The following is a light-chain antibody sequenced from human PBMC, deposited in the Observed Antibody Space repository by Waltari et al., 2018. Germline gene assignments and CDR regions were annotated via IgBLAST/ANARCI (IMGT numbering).Light chain of an antibody. Sequence: QSALTQPASVSGSPGQSITISCTGTSSDVGGYNYVSWYKQHPGKAPKLMLYDFSKWPSRVSNRFSSSKSGNAASLTISGLQAEDEADYYCSSYTSSSNWVFGGGTKLTVL. CDR3: SSYTSSSNWV. CDR2: DFS. J-gene: IGLJ3*02. V-gene: IGLV2-14*01. CDR1: SSDVGGYNY.